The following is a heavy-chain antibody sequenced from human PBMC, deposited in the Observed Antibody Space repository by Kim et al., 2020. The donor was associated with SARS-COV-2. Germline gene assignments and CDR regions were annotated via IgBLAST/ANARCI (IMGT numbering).Heavy chain of an antibody. J-gene: IGHJ6*02. V-gene: IGHV3-23*01. Sequence: GGSLRLSCAASGFTFSTYAMNWVRQAPGKGLEWVADISGSGDRIYYADSVRGRFTISRDKSKNTVYLQMDSLRDEDTAMYYCAKGGYPDTLYRSPNFYFYYELDVWGQGTTVIVSS. D-gene: IGHD3-16*01. CDR1: GFTFSTYA. CDR3: AKGGYPDTLYRSPNFYFYYELDV. CDR2: ISGSGDRI.